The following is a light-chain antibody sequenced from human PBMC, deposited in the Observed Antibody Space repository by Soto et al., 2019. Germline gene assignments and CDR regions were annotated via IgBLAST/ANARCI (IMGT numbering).Light chain of an antibody. V-gene: IGKV3-20*01. J-gene: IGKJ4*01. CDR2: DAS. CDR1: QSVSSSY. Sequence: EIELTQSPGTLYLSPGERATLSCTASQSVSSSYLAWYQQKPGQAPRLLIYDASSRATGIPDRFSGSGSGTDFTLTISRLQPEDFAVYYCQQYASSPLTFGGGTKVELK. CDR3: QQYASSPLT.